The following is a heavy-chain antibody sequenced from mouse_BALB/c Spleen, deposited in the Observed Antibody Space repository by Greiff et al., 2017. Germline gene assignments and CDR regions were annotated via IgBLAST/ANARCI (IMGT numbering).Heavy chain of an antibody. CDR3: ARSPYYYGSRGDWYFDV. CDR1: GFTFSSYG. V-gene: IGHV5-6-3*01. D-gene: IGHD1-1*01. CDR2: INSNGGST. Sequence: EVKVVESGGGLVQPGGSLKLSCAASGFTFSSYGMSWVRQTPDKRLELVATINSNGGSTYYPDSVKGRFTISRDNAKNTLYLQMSSLKSEDTAMYYCARSPYYYGSRGDWYFDVWGAGTTVTVSS. J-gene: IGHJ1*01.